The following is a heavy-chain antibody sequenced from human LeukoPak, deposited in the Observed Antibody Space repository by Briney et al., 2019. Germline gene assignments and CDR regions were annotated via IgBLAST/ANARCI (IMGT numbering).Heavy chain of an antibody. CDR2: ISYDGSNK. V-gene: IGHV3-30*18. CDR3: AKGALVLLWFGEYFDY. CDR1: GFTFSSYS. D-gene: IGHD3-10*01. Sequence: GGSLRLSCAASGFTFSSYSMNWVRQAPGKGLEWVAVISYDGSNKYYADSVKGRFTISRDNSKNTLYLQMNSLRAEDTAVYYCAKGALVLLWFGEYFDYWGQGTLVTVSS. J-gene: IGHJ4*02.